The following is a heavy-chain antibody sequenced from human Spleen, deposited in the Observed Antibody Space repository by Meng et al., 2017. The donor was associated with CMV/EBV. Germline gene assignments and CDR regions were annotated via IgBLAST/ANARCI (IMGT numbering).Heavy chain of an antibody. CDR2: VYSDGGTT. J-gene: IGHJ4*02. V-gene: IGHV3-23*03. CDR3: AKESAAGRGYFDY. CDR1: EFTFSSYA. D-gene: IGHD6-13*01. Sequence: GESLKISCAASEFTFSSYAMSWVRQAPGKGLEWVAVVYSDGGTTYYADSVKGRFTISRDNSKNTLYLQMNSLRAEDTAVYYCAKESAAGRGYFDYWGQGTLVTVSS.